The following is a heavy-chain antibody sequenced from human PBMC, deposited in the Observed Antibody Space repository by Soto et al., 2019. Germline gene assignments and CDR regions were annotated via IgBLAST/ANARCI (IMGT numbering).Heavy chain of an antibody. Sequence: EASVKVSCKASGYTFTGHYIHWVRQAPEQGPEWMGEIGPESGATRYAQKFQGRVTMTRDTSITTVYMELKNLSPDDTAVYYCGRGRSGQIVVFYWGQGTPVTVS. J-gene: IGHJ4*02. CDR1: GYTFTGHY. D-gene: IGHD1-26*01. CDR3: GRGRSGQIVVFY. CDR2: IGPESGAT. V-gene: IGHV1-2*02.